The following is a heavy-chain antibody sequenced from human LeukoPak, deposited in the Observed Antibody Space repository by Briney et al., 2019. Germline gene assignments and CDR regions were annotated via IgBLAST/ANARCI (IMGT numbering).Heavy chain of an antibody. CDR3: ARDRIGGSYYYYHGMDV. V-gene: IGHV1-69*01. D-gene: IGHD2-15*01. Sequence: SVKVSCKASGGTFSSYAISWARQAPGQGLEWMGGIIPIFGTANYAQKFQGRVTITADESTSTAYMELSSLRSEDTAVYYCARDRIGGSYYYYHGMDVWGQGTTVTVSS. CDR1: GGTFSSYA. J-gene: IGHJ6*02. CDR2: IIPIFGTA.